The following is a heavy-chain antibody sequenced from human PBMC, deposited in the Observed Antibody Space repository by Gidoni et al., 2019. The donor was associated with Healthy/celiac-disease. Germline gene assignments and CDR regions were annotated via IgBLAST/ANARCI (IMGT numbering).Heavy chain of an antibody. CDR2: IYYSGRT. D-gene: IGHD2-15*01. CDR1: GCTISSGGYY. V-gene: IGHV4-31*03. Sequence: VQLQESGPGQVKPSQTLSLTCTVAGCTISSGGYYWGWIRQHPGKGLEWIGYIYYSGRTYYNPSLRSRVTISVDTSKNQFSLKLSSVTAADTAVYYCAREVCSGGSCYPDYWGQGTLVTVSS. CDR3: AREVCSGGSCYPDY. J-gene: IGHJ4*02.